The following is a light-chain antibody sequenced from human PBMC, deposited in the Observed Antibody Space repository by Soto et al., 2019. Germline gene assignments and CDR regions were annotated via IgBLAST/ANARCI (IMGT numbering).Light chain of an antibody. V-gene: IGKV1-39*01. Sequence: DIQMTQSPSSLSASVGDRVTITCRASQTISNYLNWYQQKPGKAPKLLIYAASSLQSGVPSRFSGSGSGTDFTLPISGLQPEDFATYFCQQGSSPPVTFAPGTKVDF. CDR1: QTISNY. CDR3: QQGSSPPVT. J-gene: IGKJ3*01. CDR2: AAS.